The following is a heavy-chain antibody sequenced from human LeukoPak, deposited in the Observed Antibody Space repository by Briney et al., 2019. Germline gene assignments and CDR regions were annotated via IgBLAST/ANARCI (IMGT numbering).Heavy chain of an antibody. J-gene: IGHJ4*02. CDR2: ISSSSSYI. Sequence: TGGSLRLSCAASGFTFSTYSMNWVRQAPGKGLEWVSSISSSSSYIYYADSVKGRFTISRDTAKNSLYLQMNSLRAEDTGVYYCAREGSMTTSSPPLDHWGQGTLVTVSS. V-gene: IGHV3-21*01. D-gene: IGHD4-11*01. CDR1: GFTFSTYS. CDR3: AREGSMTTSSPPLDH.